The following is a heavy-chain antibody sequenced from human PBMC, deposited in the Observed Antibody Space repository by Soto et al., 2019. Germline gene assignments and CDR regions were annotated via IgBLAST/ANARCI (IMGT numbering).Heavy chain of an antibody. CDR3: ARPGDYYDSSGYYPHWYFDL. Sequence: QLQLQESGPGLVKPSETLSLTCTVSGGSISSSSYYWGWIRQPPGKGLEWIGSIYYSGSTYYNPSLKSRVTISVDTSKNQCSLKLSSVTAADTAVYYCARPGDYYDSSGYYPHWYFDLWGRVTLVTVSS. J-gene: IGHJ2*01. CDR1: GGSISSSSYY. V-gene: IGHV4-39*01. CDR2: IYYSGST. D-gene: IGHD3-22*01.